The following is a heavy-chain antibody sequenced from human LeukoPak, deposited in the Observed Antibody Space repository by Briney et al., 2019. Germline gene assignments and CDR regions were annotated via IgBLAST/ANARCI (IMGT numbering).Heavy chain of an antibody. J-gene: IGHJ6*03. CDR3: ATELRITIFGVVSDYYCYYMDG. Sequence: SVKVSCKASGGTFSSYAISWVRQAPGQGLEWMGGIIPIFGTANYAQKFQGRVTITTDESTSTAYMELSSLRSEDTAVYYCATELRITIFGVVSDYYCYYMDGWGKGTTVTDSS. CDR1: GGTFSSYA. V-gene: IGHV1-69*05. CDR2: IIPIFGTA. D-gene: IGHD3-3*01.